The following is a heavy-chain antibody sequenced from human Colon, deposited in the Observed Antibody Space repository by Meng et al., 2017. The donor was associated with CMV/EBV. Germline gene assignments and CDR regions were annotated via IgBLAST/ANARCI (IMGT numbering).Heavy chain of an antibody. CDR1: GVNLSDYQ. CDR2: ISKSGGTT. J-gene: IGHJ4*02. D-gene: IGHD5-12*01. Sequence: SCVASGVNLSDYQMNWVRQAPGKGLEWLSYISKSGGTTYYADSVKGRFTISRDNTKNSLYLQMNSLRAEDSGVYYCANLPVTSGFLRADDYWGQGTLVTVSS. CDR3: ANLPVTSGFLRADDY. V-gene: IGHV3-48*03.